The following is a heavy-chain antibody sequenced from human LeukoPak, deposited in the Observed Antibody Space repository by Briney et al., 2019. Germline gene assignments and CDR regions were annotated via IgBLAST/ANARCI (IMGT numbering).Heavy chain of an antibody. CDR1: GFTFGSYG. CDR2: ISYDGSNK. V-gene: IGHV3-30*18. CDR3: AKGGPPAGASPRPWDFNY. D-gene: IGHD1-26*01. J-gene: IGHJ4*02. Sequence: PGGSLRLSCAASGFTFGSYGMHWVRQAPGKGLEWVAVISYDGSNKYYADSVKGRFTISRDNSKNTLYLQMNSLRVEDTAVYYCAKGGPPAGASPRPWDFNYWGQGTLVTVSS.